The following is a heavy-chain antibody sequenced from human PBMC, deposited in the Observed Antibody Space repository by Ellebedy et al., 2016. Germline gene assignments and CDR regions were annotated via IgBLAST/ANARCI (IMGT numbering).Heavy chain of an antibody. CDR1: GDSINSYY. J-gene: IGHJ6*04. CDR2: INHSGYT. V-gene: IGHV4-34*01. Sequence: SETLSLXXTVSGDSINSYYWSWIRQPPGKGLEWIGEINHSGYTNYNPSLKSRVTISVDTSKSQFSLKLSSVAAADTAVYYCASAKGDVWGKGTTVTVSS. CDR3: ASAKGDV.